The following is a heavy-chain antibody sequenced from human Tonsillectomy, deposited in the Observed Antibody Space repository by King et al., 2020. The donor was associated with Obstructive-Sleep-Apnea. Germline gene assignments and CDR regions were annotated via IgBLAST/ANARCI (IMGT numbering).Heavy chain of an antibody. Sequence: VQLVESGGGVVRPGGSLRLSCAASGFTFDVYGMSWVRQAPGKGLEWVSGINWNGGSTGYADSVKGRFTISRDNAKNSQYLQMNSRRADDTALYHCAREVYYYGSGSLHYFDYWGQGTLVTVSS. J-gene: IGHJ4*02. D-gene: IGHD3-10*01. CDR1: GFTFDVYG. CDR3: AREVYYYGSGSLHYFDY. CDR2: INWNGGST. V-gene: IGHV3-20*01.